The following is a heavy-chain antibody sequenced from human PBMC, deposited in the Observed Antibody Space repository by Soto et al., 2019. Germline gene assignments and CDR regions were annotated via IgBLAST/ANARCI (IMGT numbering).Heavy chain of an antibody. V-gene: IGHV4-34*01. J-gene: IGHJ4*02. Sequence: PSETLSLTCAVYGGSFSGYYWSWIRQPPGKGLEWIGEINHSGSTNYNPSLKSRVTISVDTSKNQFSLKLSSVTAADTAVYYCARNNVVVGAAAGDAPDYWGQGTLVTVSS. CDR1: GGSFSGYY. CDR3: ARNNVVVGAAAGDAPDY. CDR2: INHSGST. D-gene: IGHD6-13*01.